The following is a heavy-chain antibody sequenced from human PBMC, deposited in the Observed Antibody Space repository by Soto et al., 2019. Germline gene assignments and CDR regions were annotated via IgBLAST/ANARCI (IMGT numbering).Heavy chain of an antibody. J-gene: IGHJ6*02. D-gene: IGHD5-18*01. CDR1: GFTFSSYA. CDR3: AKPTAGPTKLHYYYGMDV. V-gene: IGHV3-23*01. Sequence: GGSLRLSCAASGFTFSSYAMSWVRQAPGKGLEWVSAISGSGGSTYYADSVKGRFTISRDNSKNTLYLQMNSLRAEDTAVYYCAKPTAGPTKLHYYYGMDVWGQGTTVTVSS. CDR2: ISGSGGST.